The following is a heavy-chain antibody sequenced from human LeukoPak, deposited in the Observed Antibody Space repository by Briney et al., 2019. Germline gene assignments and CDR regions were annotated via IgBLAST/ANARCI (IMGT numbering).Heavy chain of an antibody. CDR1: GFTFSSYA. CDR3: ARDSTVNDFWSGPSFDY. J-gene: IGHJ4*02. CDR2: ISGSGGST. V-gene: IGHV3-23*01. D-gene: IGHD3-3*01. Sequence: GGSLRLSCAASGFTFSSYAMSWVRQAPGKGLEWVSAISGSGGSTYYADSVKGRFTISRDNSKNTLYLQMNSLRAEDTAVYYCARDSTVNDFWSGPSFDYWGQGTLVTVSS.